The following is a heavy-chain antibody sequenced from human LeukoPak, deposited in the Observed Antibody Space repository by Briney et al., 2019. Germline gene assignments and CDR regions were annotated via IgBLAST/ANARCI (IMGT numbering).Heavy chain of an antibody. D-gene: IGHD1-1*01. J-gene: IGHJ4*02. V-gene: IGHV4-59*01. CDR1: GGSISSYY. CDR3: ARGPTRYHFDY. CDR2: IYYSGST. Sequence: PSETLSLTCTVSGGSISSYYWSWIRQPPGKGLEWIGYIYYSGSTNYNPSLKSRVTISVDTSKNQFSLKLTSMTAADTAVYHCARGPTRYHFDYWGQGTLVTVSS.